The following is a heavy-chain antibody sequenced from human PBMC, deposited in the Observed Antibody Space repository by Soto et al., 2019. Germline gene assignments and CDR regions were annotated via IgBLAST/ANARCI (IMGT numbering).Heavy chain of an antibody. D-gene: IGHD5-12*01. CDR3: ARVSSGGYSGYTYYFDY. CDR1: GGSISSSSYY. J-gene: IGHJ4*02. CDR2: FYYSGST. Sequence: PSETLSLTCTVSGGSISSSSYYWGWIRQPPGKGLEWIGSFYYSGSTYYNPSLKSRVTISVDTSKSQFSLKLSSVTAADTAVFYCARVSSGGYSGYTYYFDYWGQGTLVTVSS. V-gene: IGHV4-39*01.